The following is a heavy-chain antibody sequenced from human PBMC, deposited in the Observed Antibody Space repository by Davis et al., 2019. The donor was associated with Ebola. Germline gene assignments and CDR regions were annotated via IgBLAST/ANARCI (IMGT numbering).Heavy chain of an antibody. V-gene: IGHV1-18*04. Sequence: AASVKVSCKASGYTFTSYGITWMRQAPGQGLEWMGWINPHNGNTNYAQNVQGRVTMTTDTSTSTAYMEVGSLRSDDTAVYYCARAQFPTTSDHWGQGTLVTVSS. D-gene: IGHD1-1*01. CDR3: ARAQFPTTSDH. CDR2: INPHNGNT. J-gene: IGHJ4*02. CDR1: GYTFTSYG.